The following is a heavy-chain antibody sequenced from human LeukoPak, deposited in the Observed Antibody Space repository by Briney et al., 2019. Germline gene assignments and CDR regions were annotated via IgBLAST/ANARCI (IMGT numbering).Heavy chain of an antibody. CDR2: INSDGSST. D-gene: IGHD6-6*01. Sequence: GSLRLSCAASGFTFSSYWMHWVRQAPGKGLVWVSRINSDGSSTSYADSVKGRFTISRDNAKNTLYLQMNSLRGEDTAVYYCAREVAARRYFDYWGQGTLVTVSS. J-gene: IGHJ4*02. V-gene: IGHV3-74*01. CDR1: GFTFSSYW. CDR3: AREVAARRYFDY.